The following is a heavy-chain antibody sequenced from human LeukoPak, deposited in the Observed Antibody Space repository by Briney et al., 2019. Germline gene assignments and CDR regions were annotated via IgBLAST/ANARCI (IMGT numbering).Heavy chain of an antibody. D-gene: IGHD3-3*01. Sequence: GGSMRLSCAASGFTLSGYWMSWVRQAPGKGPEWVANIKPDGSETYYVDSLRGRFTISRDNAKNSLYLQLNSLRAEDTAIYYCVRYDFWSGYHHFDYWGQGTLVTVSS. CDR3: VRYDFWSGYHHFDY. J-gene: IGHJ4*02. CDR1: GFTLSGYW. V-gene: IGHV3-7*01. CDR2: IKPDGSET.